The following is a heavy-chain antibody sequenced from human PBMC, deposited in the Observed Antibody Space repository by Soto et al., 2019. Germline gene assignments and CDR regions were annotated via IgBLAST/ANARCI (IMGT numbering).Heavy chain of an antibody. V-gene: IGHV1-3*01. D-gene: IGHD3-22*01. J-gene: IGHJ4*02. Sequence: GASVKVSCKASGYTFTSYAMHWVRQAPGQRLEWMGWINAGNGNTKYSQKFQGRVTITRDTSASTAYMELSSLRSEDTAVYYCARERLAYSDSSGYSGVLGYWSQRTVVTLSS. CDR3: ARERLAYSDSSGYSGVLGY. CDR2: INAGNGNT. CDR1: GYTFTSYA.